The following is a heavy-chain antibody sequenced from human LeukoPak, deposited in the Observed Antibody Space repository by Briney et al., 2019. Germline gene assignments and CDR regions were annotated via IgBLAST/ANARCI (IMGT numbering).Heavy chain of an antibody. J-gene: IGHJ4*02. V-gene: IGHV4-59*01. CDR3: ARDRQLERRGLDY. CDR1: GDSINSYY. Sequence: SETLSLTCTVSGDSINSYYWNWIRQPPGKGLEWIGYIYYSGRTDYNPSLKSRVTISVDTSKHQFSMKLSSVTPADTAVYYCARDRQLERRGLDYWGQGALVTVSS. CDR2: IYYSGRT. D-gene: IGHD1-1*01.